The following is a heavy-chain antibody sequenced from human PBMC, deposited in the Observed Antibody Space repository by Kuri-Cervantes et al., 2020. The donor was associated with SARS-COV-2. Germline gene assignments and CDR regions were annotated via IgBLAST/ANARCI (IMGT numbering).Heavy chain of an antibody. V-gene: IGHV1-2*02. D-gene: IGHD4-11*01. CDR2: INPNSGGT. J-gene: IGHJ6*03. CDR1: GYTFTSYG. Sequence: ASVKVSCKASGYTFTSYGISWVRQAPGQGLEWMGWINPNSGGTNYAQKFQGRVTMTRDTSISTAYMELSRLRSDDTAVYYCARGSTDYSNGGYYYYYMDAWGKGTTVTVSS. CDR3: ARGSTDYSNGGYYYYYMDA.